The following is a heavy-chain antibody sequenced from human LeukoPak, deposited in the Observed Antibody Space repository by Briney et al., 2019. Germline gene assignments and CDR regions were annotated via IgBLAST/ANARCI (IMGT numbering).Heavy chain of an antibody. Sequence: PSETLSLTCTVSGGSISSYYWSWIRQPPGKGLEWIGYIYYSGSTNYNPSLKSRVTISVDTSKNQFSLKLSSVTAADTAVYYCARAGRDSSGYYDYWGQGTLVTVSS. J-gene: IGHJ4*02. CDR2: IYYSGST. D-gene: IGHD3-22*01. CDR3: ARAGRDSSGYYDY. CDR1: GGSISSYY. V-gene: IGHV4-59*01.